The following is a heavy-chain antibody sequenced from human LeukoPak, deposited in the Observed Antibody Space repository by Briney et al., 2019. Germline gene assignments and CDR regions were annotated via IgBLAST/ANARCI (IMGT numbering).Heavy chain of an antibody. J-gene: IGHJ4*02. D-gene: IGHD6-19*01. CDR1: GFTFSRHW. CDR2: MNQDGSAI. Sequence: GGSLRLSCAASGFTFSRHWMSWVRQAPGKGLERVAHMNQDGSAIYSIDSVKGRFTISRDNDKNSLYLHMSGLTVADTAVYYCARTVPGHLDDYFDYWGQGTLVTVSS. V-gene: IGHV3-7*01. CDR3: ARTVPGHLDDYFDY.